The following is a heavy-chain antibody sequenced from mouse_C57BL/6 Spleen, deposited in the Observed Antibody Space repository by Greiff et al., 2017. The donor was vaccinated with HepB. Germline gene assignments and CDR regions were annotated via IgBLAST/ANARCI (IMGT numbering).Heavy chain of an antibody. J-gene: IGHJ3*01. D-gene: IGHD1-1*01. CDR3: AKHDYYGSSYEGLAY. CDR1: GFSLTSYG. V-gene: IGHV2-9*01. CDR2: IWCGGST. Sequence: VQLVESGPGLVAPSQSLSITCTVSGFSLTSYGVDWVRQPPGQGLEWLGVIWCGGSTNYNSALMSRLSISTDNSKSQVVLKMNSLQTDDTAMYYCAKHDYYGSSYEGLAYWGQGTLVTVSA.